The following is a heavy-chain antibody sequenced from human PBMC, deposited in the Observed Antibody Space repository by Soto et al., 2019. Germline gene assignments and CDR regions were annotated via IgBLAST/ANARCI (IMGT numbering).Heavy chain of an antibody. CDR1: GDSVTSGNYY. J-gene: IGHJ6*02. Sequence: PSETLSLTCTVSGDSVTSGNYYWSWIRQPPGKGLEWIGEIYHSGSTNYNPSLKSRVTISVDKSKNQFSLKLSSVTAADTAVYYCARDSYYGSGSSYYYYYGMDVWGQGTTVTVSS. CDR3: ARDSYYGSGSSYYYYYGMDV. D-gene: IGHD3-10*01. V-gene: IGHV4-61*01. CDR2: IYHSGST.